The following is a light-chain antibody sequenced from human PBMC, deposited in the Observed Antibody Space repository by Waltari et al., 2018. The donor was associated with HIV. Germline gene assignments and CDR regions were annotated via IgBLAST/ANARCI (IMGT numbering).Light chain of an antibody. CDR2: EVS. V-gene: IGLV2-14*01. CDR1: DLNDHEY. CDR3: TSYISSSAPV. J-gene: IGLJ6*01. Sequence: QSALTQPASVSGSPGQSITISCDLNDHEYVSWYQRHPGNAPEVIIYEVSHRPSGLSNRFAGSKSGNTATLTISGLQPEDEADYFCTSYISSSAPVFGRGTKVTVL.